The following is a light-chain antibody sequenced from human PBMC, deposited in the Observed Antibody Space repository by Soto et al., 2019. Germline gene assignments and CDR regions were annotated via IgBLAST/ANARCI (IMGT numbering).Light chain of an antibody. V-gene: IGLV4-60*02. J-gene: IGLJ3*02. CDR3: ETWGSNTRV. Sequence: QLVLTQSSSASAALGSSVKLTCTLSSGHSSYIIAWHQQQPGKAPRYLMKLEGSGSYNKGSGVPDRFSGSSSGADRYLTISTPQFEDEADYYCETWGSNTRVFGGGTKLTVL. CDR1: SGHSSYI. CDR2: LEGSGSY.